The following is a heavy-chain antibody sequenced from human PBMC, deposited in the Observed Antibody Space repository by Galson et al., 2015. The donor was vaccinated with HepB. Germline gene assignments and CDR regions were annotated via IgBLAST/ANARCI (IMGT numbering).Heavy chain of an antibody. CDR1: GGTFSSYA. J-gene: IGHJ6*03. CDR2: IIPILGIA. CDR3: ARDPGHYGDHYYYMDV. V-gene: IGHV1-69*10. D-gene: IGHD4-17*01. Sequence: SVKVSCKASGGTFSSYAISWVRQAPGQGLEWMGGIIPILGIANYAQKFQGRVTITADKSTSTAYMELSSLRSEDTAVYYCARDPGHYGDHYYYMDVWGKGTTVTVSS.